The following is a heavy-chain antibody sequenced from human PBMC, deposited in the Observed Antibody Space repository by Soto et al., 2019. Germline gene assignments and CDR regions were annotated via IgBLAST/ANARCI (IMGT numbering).Heavy chain of an antibody. CDR2: IIPIFGTA. CDR1: GGTFSSYA. CDR3: ARGYDFWGGMDV. D-gene: IGHD3-3*01. J-gene: IGHJ6*02. V-gene: IGHV1-69*13. Sequence: SVKVSCKASGGTFSSYAISWVRQAPGQGLEWMGGIIPIFGTANYAQKFQGRVTITADESTSTAYMELSSLRSEDTAVYYCARGYDFWGGMDVWGQGTTVTVSS.